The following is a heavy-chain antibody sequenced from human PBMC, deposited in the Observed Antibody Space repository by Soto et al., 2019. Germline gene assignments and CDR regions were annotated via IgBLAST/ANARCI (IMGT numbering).Heavy chain of an antibody. CDR2: INHSGRV. Sequence: TLSLTCAIYVGSFSGHYWTWIRQSPGKGLEWIGDINHSGRVNYSPSLKSRVTISLDTSKNQFSLTLSAVTAADTAMYYCSTRAYDTNGYYRFDPWGQGTLVTVSS. D-gene: IGHD3-22*01. CDR3: STRAYDTNGYYRFDP. J-gene: IGHJ5*01. CDR1: VGSFSGHY. V-gene: IGHV4-34*01.